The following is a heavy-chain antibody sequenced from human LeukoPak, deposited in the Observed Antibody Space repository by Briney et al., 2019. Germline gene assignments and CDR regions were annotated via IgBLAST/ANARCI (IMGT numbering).Heavy chain of an antibody. CDR1: GGSISSSSYY. J-gene: IGHJ4*02. V-gene: IGHV4-39*07. D-gene: IGHD2-2*01. CDR3: ASSTPLPGLDY. CDR2: IYYSGST. Sequence: SETLSLTCTVSGGSISSSSYYWGWIRQPPGKGLEWIGSIYYSGSTYYNPSLKSRVTISVDTSKNQFSLKLSSVTAADTAVYYCASSTPLPGLDYWGQGTLATVSS.